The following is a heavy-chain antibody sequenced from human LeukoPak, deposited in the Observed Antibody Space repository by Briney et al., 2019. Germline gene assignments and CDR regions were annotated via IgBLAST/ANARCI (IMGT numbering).Heavy chain of an antibody. V-gene: IGHV3-21*01. D-gene: IGHD5-12*01. Sequence: GGSLRLSCAASGFTFSTYSMNWLRLAPGKGLEWVSSISPDSNYKYYVDSVKCRFTISRDNAKSSLYLQMNSLRAEDTAGYYCVRGGYRGFDYEYWGQGTLVTVSS. J-gene: IGHJ4*02. CDR2: ISPDSNYK. CDR1: GFTFSTYS. CDR3: VRGGYRGFDYEY.